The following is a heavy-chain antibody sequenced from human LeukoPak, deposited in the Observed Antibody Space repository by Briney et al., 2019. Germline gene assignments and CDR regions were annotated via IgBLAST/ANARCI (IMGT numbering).Heavy chain of an antibody. CDR1: VFTFSSYA. V-gene: IGHV3-23*01. CDR3: AKGLSLVAVAGRSGDY. J-gene: IGHJ4*02. D-gene: IGHD6-19*01. Sequence: PGGSLRLSCAASVFTFSSYAMSWVRQAPGEGLEWVSAISGSGGSTYYADSVKGRFTISRDNSKNTLYLQMNSLRAEDTAVYYCAKGLSLVAVAGRSGDYWGQGTLLTVSS. CDR2: ISGSGGST.